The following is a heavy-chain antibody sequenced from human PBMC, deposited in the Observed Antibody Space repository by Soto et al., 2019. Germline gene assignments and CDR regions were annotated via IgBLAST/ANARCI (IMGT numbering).Heavy chain of an antibody. CDR3: VRGYCTTSPCSGDFQF. CDR1: GYKFTTYF. V-gene: IGHV1-46*01. Sequence: ASVKVSCKASGYKFTTYFIHWVRQAPGQGLEWMGMIHPSGDTGYAQKFRGRVTMTIDTSTTTASMELRNLISEDTAVYFSVRGYCTTSPCSGDFQFWGQGTLVTVSS. J-gene: IGHJ1*01. D-gene: IGHD2-15*01. CDR2: IHPSGDT.